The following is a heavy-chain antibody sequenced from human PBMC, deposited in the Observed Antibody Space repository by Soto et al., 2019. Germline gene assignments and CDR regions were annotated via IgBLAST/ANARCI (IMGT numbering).Heavy chain of an antibody. CDR1: GGTFSSYA. V-gene: IGHV1-69*12. Sequence: QVQLVQSGAEVKKPGSSVKVSCKASGGTFSSYAISWVRQAPGQGLEWMGGIIPIFGTANYAQKFQGRVTITADESTSTAYMELSSLRSEDTAVYYCATRYTHIVLVPADMASAFDIWGQGTMVTVSS. CDR3: ATRYTHIVLVPADMASAFDI. D-gene: IGHD2-2*01. CDR2: IIPIFGTA. J-gene: IGHJ3*02.